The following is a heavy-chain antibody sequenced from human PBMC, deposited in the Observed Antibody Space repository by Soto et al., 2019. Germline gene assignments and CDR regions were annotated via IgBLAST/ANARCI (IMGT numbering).Heavy chain of an antibody. Sequence: GGSLRLSCSGSGFSMTSYTMGWVRLAPGKGLEWVATIFSAENGKEYAGSVRGRFTISRDSSKNIMFLQMNSLRVEDTALYYCAKIGVFWSDFVATTPHPHYYYSGLDVWGQATTVTVSS. CDR3: AKIGVFWSDFVATTPHPHYYYSGLDV. CDR2: IFSAENGK. V-gene: IGHV3-23*05. D-gene: IGHD3-3*01. J-gene: IGHJ6*01. CDR1: GFSMTSYT.